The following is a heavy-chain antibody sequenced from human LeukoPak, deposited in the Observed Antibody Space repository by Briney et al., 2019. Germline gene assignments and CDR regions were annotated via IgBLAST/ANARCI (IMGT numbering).Heavy chain of an antibody. D-gene: IGHD3-22*01. CDR3: AKDIIPYDSSGWGAFDI. CDR1: GFTFDDYA. V-gene: IGHV3-9*01. Sequence: GRSLRLSCAASGFTFDDYAMHWVRQAPGKGLEWVSGISWNSGSIGYAASVKGRFTISRDNAKNSLYLQMNSLRAEDTALYYCAKDIIPYDSSGWGAFDIWGQGTMVTVSS. J-gene: IGHJ3*02. CDR2: ISWNSGSI.